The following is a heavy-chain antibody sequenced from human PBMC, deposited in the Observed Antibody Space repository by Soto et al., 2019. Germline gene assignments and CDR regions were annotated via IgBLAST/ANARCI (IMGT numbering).Heavy chain of an antibody. D-gene: IGHD1-1*01. CDR3: ARCDPAAYWKYFDY. J-gene: IGHJ4*02. CDR1: GFTFSSYA. Sequence: QVQLVESGGGVVQPGRSLRLSCAASGFTFSSYAMHWVRQAPGKGLEWVAVISYDGSNKYYADSVKGRFTISRDNSKNTLYLQMNSLRAEDTAVYYCARCDPAAYWKYFDYWGQGTLVTVSS. CDR2: ISYDGSNK. V-gene: IGHV3-30-3*01.